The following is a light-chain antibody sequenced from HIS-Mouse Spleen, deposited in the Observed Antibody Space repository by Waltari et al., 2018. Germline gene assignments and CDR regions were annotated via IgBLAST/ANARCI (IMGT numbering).Light chain of an antibody. J-gene: IGLJ3*02. Sequence: SYELTQPPSVSVSPGQTASIPCSGDKLGDKYACWHQQRPGQSPVLVIYQDSKRPSGVPERFSGAHAGNTATLTISGTQAMDEADYYCQAWDSSVWVFGGGTKLTVL. V-gene: IGLV3-1*01. CDR2: QDS. CDR3: QAWDSSVWV. CDR1: KLGDKY.